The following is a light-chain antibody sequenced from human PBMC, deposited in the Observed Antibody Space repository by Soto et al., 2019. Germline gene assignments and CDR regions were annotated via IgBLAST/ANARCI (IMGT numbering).Light chain of an antibody. Sequence: DIQMTQSPSTLSGSVGDRVTITCRASQTISSWLAWYQQKPGKAPKLLIYKASTLKSGVPSRFSGSGSGTEFALTSSSLQPDDFATYYCQHYNSYSEAFGQGTKVE. V-gene: IGKV1-5*03. CDR2: KAS. CDR3: QHYNSYSEA. J-gene: IGKJ1*01. CDR1: QTISSW.